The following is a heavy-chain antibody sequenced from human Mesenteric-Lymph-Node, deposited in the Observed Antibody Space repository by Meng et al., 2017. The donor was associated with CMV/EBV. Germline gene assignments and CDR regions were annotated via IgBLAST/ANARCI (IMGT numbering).Heavy chain of an antibody. V-gene: IGHV5-51*01. J-gene: IGHJ4*02. CDR1: GYSFTAYW. CDR3: ARLGDSRGYYYYFEY. CDR2: IYPPDSET. Sequence: GGSLRLSCEGSGYSFTAYWIGWVRQMPGKGLEWMGIIYPPDSETRYSPSFQGQVTISVDKSINTAYLQWSSLQASDTAMYYCARLGDSRGYYYYFEYWGQGTLVTVSS. D-gene: IGHD3-22*01.